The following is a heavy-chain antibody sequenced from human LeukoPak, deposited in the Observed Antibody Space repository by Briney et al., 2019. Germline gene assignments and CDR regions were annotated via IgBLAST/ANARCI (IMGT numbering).Heavy chain of an antibody. CDR2: IRYDATKK. V-gene: IGHV3-30*02. D-gene: IGHD3-22*01. J-gene: IGHJ4*02. CDR1: GFKLSRNG. CDR3: ARDFDDVNGDYYYIPDF. Sequence: PGGSPRLSCAASGFKLSRNGMHWVRQAPGKGLEWVAFIRYDATKKFYGDSVRGRFTISRDDSKNTLYLQMNNLRQEDTAVYFCARDFDDVNGDYYYIPDFWGQGVLVTVSS.